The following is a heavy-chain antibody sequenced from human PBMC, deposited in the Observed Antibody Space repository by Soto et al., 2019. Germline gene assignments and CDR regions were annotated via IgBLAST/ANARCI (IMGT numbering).Heavy chain of an antibody. V-gene: IGHV1-69*13. CDR1: GGTFSIYA. J-gene: IGHJ4*02. Sequence: SVKVSCKASGGTFSIYAISWVRRSPVQGLEWMGGIIPIFGTANYAQKFQGRVTITADESTSTAYMELSSLRSEDTAVYYCARSPYYYDSSGYYAYWGQGTLVTVSS. D-gene: IGHD3-22*01. CDR2: IIPIFGTA. CDR3: ARSPYYYDSSGYYAY.